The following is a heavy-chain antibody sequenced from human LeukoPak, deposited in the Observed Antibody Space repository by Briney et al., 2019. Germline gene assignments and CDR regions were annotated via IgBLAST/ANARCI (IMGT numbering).Heavy chain of an antibody. CDR1: GYTLTELS. Sequence: ASVNVSCKVSGYTLTELSMHRVRQAPGKGLEWMGGFDPEDGETIYAQKFQGRVTMTEDTSTDTAYMELSSLRSEDTAVYYCATSKMGNMVRGVIMYYFDYWGQGTLVTVSS. V-gene: IGHV1-24*01. CDR3: ATSKMGNMVRGVIMYYFDY. CDR2: FDPEDGET. D-gene: IGHD3-10*01. J-gene: IGHJ4*02.